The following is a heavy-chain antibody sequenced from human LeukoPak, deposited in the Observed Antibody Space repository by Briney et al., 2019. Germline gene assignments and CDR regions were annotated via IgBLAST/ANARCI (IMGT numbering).Heavy chain of an antibody. J-gene: IGHJ3*02. Sequence: GESLKISCKGSGYSFTSYWIGWVRQTPGKGLEWIGIIYPGDSDTRYSPSFQGQVTISADKSISTAYLQWSSLKASDTAMYYCPSSYDSSGYYAGDAFDIWGQGTMVTVSS. CDR2: IYPGDSDT. D-gene: IGHD3-22*01. CDR3: PSSYDSSGYYAGDAFDI. V-gene: IGHV5-51*01. CDR1: GYSFTSYW.